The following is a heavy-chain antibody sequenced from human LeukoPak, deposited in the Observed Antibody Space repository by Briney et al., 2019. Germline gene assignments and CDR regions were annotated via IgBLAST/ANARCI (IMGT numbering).Heavy chain of an antibody. CDR2: ISSSSTYI. CDR1: GFTFSSYS. CDR3: AITRDGSYSNFDN. Sequence: GGSLRLSCAASGFTFSSYSMNWVRQAPGEGLEWVSSISSSSTYIYYADSMKGRFTISRDNAKNSLYLQMNSLRAEDTAVYYCAITRDGSYSNFDNWGQGTLVTVSS. V-gene: IGHV3-21*01. D-gene: IGHD3-10*01. J-gene: IGHJ4*02.